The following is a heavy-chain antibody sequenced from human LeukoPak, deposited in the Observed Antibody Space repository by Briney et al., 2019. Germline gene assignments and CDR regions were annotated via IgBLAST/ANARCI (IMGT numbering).Heavy chain of an antibody. CDR1: GGSFSGYY. CDR3: AYSSSSYYYYGMDV. J-gene: IGHJ6*02. CDR2: INHSGST. V-gene: IGHV4-34*01. Sequence: SETLSLTCAVYGGSFSGYYWSWIRQPPGKGLEWIGKINHSGSTNYNPSLKSRVTISVDTSKNQFSLKLSSVTAADTAVYYCAYSSSSYYYYGMDVWGQGTTVTVSS. D-gene: IGHD6-6*01.